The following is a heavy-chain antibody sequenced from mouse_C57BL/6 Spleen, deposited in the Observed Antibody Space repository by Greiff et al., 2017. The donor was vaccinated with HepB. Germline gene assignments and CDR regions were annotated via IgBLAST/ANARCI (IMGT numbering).Heavy chain of an antibody. J-gene: IGHJ2*01. Sequence: VQLQQPGAELVKPGASVKLSCKASGYTFTNYWMHWVKQRPGRGLEWIGRIDPNSGGTKYNEKFKSQATLTVDKPASTAYMQLSSLTSEDSAVYYCARFYYGSSLDYFDYWGQGTTLTVSS. CDR3: ARFYYGSSLDYFDY. CDR2: IDPNSGGT. D-gene: IGHD1-1*01. V-gene: IGHV1-72*01. CDR1: GYTFTNYW.